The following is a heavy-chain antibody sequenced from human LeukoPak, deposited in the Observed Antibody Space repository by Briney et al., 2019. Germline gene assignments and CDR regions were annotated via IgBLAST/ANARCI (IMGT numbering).Heavy chain of an antibody. J-gene: IGHJ4*02. CDR2: IYGGGTT. CDR1: GFAVSSNY. CDR3: AREVNGGIRGGIDQ. V-gene: IGHV3-53*01. D-gene: IGHD4-23*01. Sequence: RSLRLSCAASGFAVSSNYMTWVRQAPGKGLEWVSVIYGGGTTNYADSVKGRFTISRDNSKNTLYLQMGSLRAEDTAVYYCAREVNGGIRGGIDQWGQGTLVAVSS.